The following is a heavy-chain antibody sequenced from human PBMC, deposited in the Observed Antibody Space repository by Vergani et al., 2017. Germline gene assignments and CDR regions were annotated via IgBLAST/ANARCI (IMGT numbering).Heavy chain of an antibody. CDR1: GYTFTSYY. V-gene: IGHV1-46*01. CDR2: INPSGGST. D-gene: IGHD3-9*01. Sequence: QVQLVQSGAEVKKPGASVKVSCKASGYTFTSYYMHWVRQAPGQGLEWMGIINPSGGSTSYAQKFQGRVTMTRDTSTSTVYMELSSLRSEDTAVDYWSREGDVDYYDILTGYYRVGYYFDYWGQGTLVTVS. CDR3: SREGDVDYYDILTGYYRVGYYFDY. J-gene: IGHJ4*02.